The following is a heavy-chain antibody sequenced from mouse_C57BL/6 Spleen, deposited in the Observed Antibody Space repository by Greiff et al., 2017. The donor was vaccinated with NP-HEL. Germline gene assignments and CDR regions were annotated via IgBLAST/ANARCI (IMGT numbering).Heavy chain of an antibody. CDR1: GYTFTDYY. Sequence: VQLQQSGPELVKPGASVKISCKASGYTFTDYYMNWVKQSHGKSLEWIGDINPNNGGTSYNQRFKGKATLTGDKSYSTAYMELRSLTSEDSAVYYCARAYDSDWYFDVWGTGTTVTVSS. D-gene: IGHD2-4*01. CDR3: ARAYDSDWYFDV. CDR2: INPNNGGT. V-gene: IGHV1-26*01. J-gene: IGHJ1*03.